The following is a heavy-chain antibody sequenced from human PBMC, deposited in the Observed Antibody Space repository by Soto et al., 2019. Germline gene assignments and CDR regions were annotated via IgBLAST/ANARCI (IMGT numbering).Heavy chain of an antibody. CDR3: AARVGSSPLYYYGVDV. Sequence: GESLKISCKGSGYTFTTFWISWVRQMPGKGLEWMGIIDPGDSDTRYSPSFQGQVTISVDKSISTAYLQWSSLKASDTAMYYCAARVGSSPLYYYGVDVWGQGTTVTVSS. CDR1: GYTFTTFW. V-gene: IGHV5-51*01. J-gene: IGHJ6*02. D-gene: IGHD3-10*01. CDR2: IDPGDSDT.